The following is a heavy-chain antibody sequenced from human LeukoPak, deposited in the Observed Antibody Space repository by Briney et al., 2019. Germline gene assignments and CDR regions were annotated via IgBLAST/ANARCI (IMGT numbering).Heavy chain of an antibody. Sequence: GGSLRLSCAASGFTFSTYAMNWVRQAPGKGLEWVSTISGSGTGTYYADSVKGRFTISRDNSKNTMYLQMNSLRAEDTALYYCAKDASRGAYSYGSSDSWGQGTLVTVSS. CDR3: AKDASRGAYSYGSSDS. J-gene: IGHJ4*02. CDR1: GFTFSTYA. V-gene: IGHV3-23*01. D-gene: IGHD5-18*01. CDR2: ISGSGTGT.